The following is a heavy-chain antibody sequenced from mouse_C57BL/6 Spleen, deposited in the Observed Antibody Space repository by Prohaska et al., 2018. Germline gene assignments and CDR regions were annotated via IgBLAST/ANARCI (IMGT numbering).Heavy chain of an antibody. V-gene: IGHV1-52*01. D-gene: IGHD2-4*01. Sequence: GKQRPIQGLEWIGNIDPSDSETHYNQKFKDKATLTVDKSSSTAYMQLSSLTSEDSAVYYCARYYDYDRYFDVWGTGTTVTVSS. CDR3: ARYYDYDRYFDV. CDR2: IDPSDSET. J-gene: IGHJ1*03.